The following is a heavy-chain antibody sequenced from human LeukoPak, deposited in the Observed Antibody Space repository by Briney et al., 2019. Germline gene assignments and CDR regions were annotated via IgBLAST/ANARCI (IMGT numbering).Heavy chain of an antibody. V-gene: IGHV3-30*02. J-gene: IGHJ4*02. Sequence: GGSLRLSCAASGFTFSSYGMHWVRQAPGKGLEWVAVIWYDGSNKYYADSVKGRFTISRDNSKNTLYLQMNSLRAEDTAVYYCAKDRGWYERQDYWGQGTLVTVSS. CDR3: AKDRGWYERQDY. CDR2: IWYDGSNK. CDR1: GFTFSSYG. D-gene: IGHD6-19*01.